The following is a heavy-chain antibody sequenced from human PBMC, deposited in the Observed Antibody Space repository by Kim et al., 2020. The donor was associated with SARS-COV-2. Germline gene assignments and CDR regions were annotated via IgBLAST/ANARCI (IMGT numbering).Heavy chain of an antibody. Sequence: GGSLRLSCTASGFTFGDFGMTWLRQAPGKGLEWVGFISSKVYGGTAAYAASVKGRFTISRDDSKSIAYLQMNSLKTEDTGIYYCSRGRSFDCWGQGTLVTVSS. V-gene: IGHV3-49*03. CDR1: GFTFGDFG. J-gene: IGHJ4*02. CDR2: ISSKVYGGTA. CDR3: SRGRSFDC.